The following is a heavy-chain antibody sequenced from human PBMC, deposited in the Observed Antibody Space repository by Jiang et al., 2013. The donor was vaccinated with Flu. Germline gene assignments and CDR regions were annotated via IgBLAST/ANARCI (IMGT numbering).Heavy chain of an antibody. J-gene: IGHJ4*02. CDR1: GGSISSGGYY. D-gene: IGHD5-24*01. V-gene: IGHV4-31*03. Sequence: GSGLVKPSQTLSLTCTVSGGSISSGGYYWSWIRQHPGKGLEWIGYIYYSGSTYYNPSLKSRVTISVDTSKNQFSLKLSSVTAADTAVYYCARLDEDGYNYRIDYWGQGTLVTVSS. CDR2: IYYSGST. CDR3: ARLDEDGYNYRIDY.